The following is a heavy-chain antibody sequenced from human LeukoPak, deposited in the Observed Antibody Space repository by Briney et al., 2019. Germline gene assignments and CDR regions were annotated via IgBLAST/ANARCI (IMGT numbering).Heavy chain of an antibody. CDR2: IGRSAGST. CDR1: GFTFSTYA. CDR3: ASIGYCSSTSCYV. J-gene: IGHJ4*02. Sequence: GGSLRLSCAASGFTFSTYAMSWVRQAPGKGLEWVSSIGRSAGSTFYADSVKGRFTISRDNSKSTLYLQMNSLRAEDTAVYYCASIGYCSSTSCYVWGQGTLVTVSS. V-gene: IGHV3-23*01. D-gene: IGHD2-2*01.